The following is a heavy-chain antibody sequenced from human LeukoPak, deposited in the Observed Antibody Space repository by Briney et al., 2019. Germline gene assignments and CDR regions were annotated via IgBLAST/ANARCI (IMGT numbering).Heavy chain of an antibody. Sequence: GGSLRLSCTASGFTFGDYAMSWVRQAPGKGLEGVGFIRSKAYGGTTEYAASVKGRFTISRDDSKSIAYLQMNSLKTEDTAVYSCTRDRYGSGEHYYYYMDVWGKGTTVTISS. V-gene: IGHV3-49*04. CDR2: IRSKAYGGTT. J-gene: IGHJ6*03. CDR1: GFTFGDYA. D-gene: IGHD3-10*01. CDR3: TRDRYGSGEHYYYYMDV.